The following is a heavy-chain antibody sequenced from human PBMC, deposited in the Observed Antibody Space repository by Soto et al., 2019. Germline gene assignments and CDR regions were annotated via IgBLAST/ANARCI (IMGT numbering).Heavy chain of an antibody. CDR2: INPSGGST. CDR1: GYTFTSYY. Sequence: ASVKVSCKASGYTFTSYYMHWVRQAPGQGLEWMGIINPSGGSTSYAQKFQGRVTMTRDTSTSTVYMELSSLRSEDTAVYYCARGPMTGTTGYYYMDVWGKGTTVTVSS. V-gene: IGHV1-46*03. D-gene: IGHD1-7*01. J-gene: IGHJ6*03. CDR3: ARGPMTGTTGYYYMDV.